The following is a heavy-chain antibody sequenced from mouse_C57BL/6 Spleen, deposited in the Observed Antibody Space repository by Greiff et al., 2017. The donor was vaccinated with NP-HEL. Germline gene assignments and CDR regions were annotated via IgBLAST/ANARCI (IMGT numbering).Heavy chain of an antibody. CDR3: TREGDGNYGYFDV. J-gene: IGHJ1*03. CDR2: ISSGGDYI. Sequence: DVKLVESGEGLVKPGGSLKLSCAASGFTFSSYAMSWVRQTPEKRLEWVAYISSGGDYIYYADTVKGRFTISRDNARNTLYLQMSSLKSEDTAMYYCTREGDGNYGYFDVWGTGTTVTVSS. V-gene: IGHV5-9-1*02. CDR1: GFTFSSYA. D-gene: IGHD2-1*01.